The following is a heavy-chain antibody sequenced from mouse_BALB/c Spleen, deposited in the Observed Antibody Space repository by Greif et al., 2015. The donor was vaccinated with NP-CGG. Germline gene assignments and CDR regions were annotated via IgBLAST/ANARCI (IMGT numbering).Heavy chain of an antibody. CDR3: AREDDGTRYFDV. V-gene: IGHV1-80*01. CDR2: IYPGDGDT. D-gene: IGHD1-1*01. J-gene: IGHJ1*01. CDR1: GYAFSSYW. Sequence: QVQLQQSGAELVRPGSSVKISCKASGYAFSSYWMNWVKQRPGQGLEWIGQIYPGDGDTNYNGKFKGKATLTADKSPSKGYMQSSSLTAEDGAVYVWAREDDGTRYFDVWGAGTTVTVSA.